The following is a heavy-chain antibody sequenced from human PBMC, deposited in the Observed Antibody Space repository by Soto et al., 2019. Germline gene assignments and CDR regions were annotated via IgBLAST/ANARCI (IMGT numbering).Heavy chain of an antibody. V-gene: IGHV3-66*01. Sequence: GGSLRLSCAASGFTVSSNYMSWVRQAPGKGLEWVSVIYSGGSTYYADSVKGRFTISRDNSKNTLYLQMNSLRAEDTAVYYCARDGRLWEWLRGANDAFDIWGQGTMVTVSS. D-gene: IGHD5-12*01. CDR2: IYSGGST. CDR1: GFTVSSNY. J-gene: IGHJ3*02. CDR3: ARDGRLWEWLRGANDAFDI.